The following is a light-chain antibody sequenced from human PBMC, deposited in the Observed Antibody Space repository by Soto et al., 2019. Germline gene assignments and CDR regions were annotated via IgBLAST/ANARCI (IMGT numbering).Light chain of an antibody. Sequence: EIVGTQSAATLSESPGEGAALAGRASQTVSNNLAWYQQKPGKAPRLLIYGASTRPTDIPARFSGSGSGTEFTLTISSLQPEDFAVYYCQQSNKWPRTFGGGTKVDIK. CDR3: QQSNKWPRT. J-gene: IGKJ4*02. CDR1: QTVSNN. CDR2: GAS. V-gene: IGKV3-15*01.